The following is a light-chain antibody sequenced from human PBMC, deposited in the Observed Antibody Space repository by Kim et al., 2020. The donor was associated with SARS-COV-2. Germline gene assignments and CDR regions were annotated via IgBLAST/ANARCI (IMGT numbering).Light chain of an antibody. CDR1: KLGVTY. CDR3: QALDSRPKGV. CDR2: QDA. V-gene: IGLV3-1*01. Sequence: SPGQTSTIACSGGKLGVTYLPCYQQRPGQPPVLVIYQDAKRPSAIPARISGSNSGNTATLPISGTQATDEAYYYCQALDSRPKGVFGGGTQLTVL. J-gene: IGLJ3*02.